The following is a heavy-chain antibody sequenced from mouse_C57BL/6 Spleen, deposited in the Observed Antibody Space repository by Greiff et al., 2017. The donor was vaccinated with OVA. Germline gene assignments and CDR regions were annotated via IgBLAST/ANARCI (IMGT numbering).Heavy chain of an antibody. CDR3: ARDYYGIYAMDY. J-gene: IGHJ4*01. CDR1: GYTFTSYW. V-gene: IGHV1-69*01. D-gene: IGHD1-1*01. CDR2: IDPSDSYT. Sequence: VQLQQPGAELVMPGASVKLSCKASGYTFTSYWMHWVKQRPGQGLEWIGEIDPSDSYTNYNQKFKGKSTLTVDKSSSTAYMQLSSLTSEDSSVYYCARDYYGIYAMDYWGQGTSVTVSS.